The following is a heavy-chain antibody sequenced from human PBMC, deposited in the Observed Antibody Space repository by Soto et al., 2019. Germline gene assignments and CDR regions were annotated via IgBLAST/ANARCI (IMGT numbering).Heavy chain of an antibody. CDR2: ISAYNGNT. V-gene: IGHV1-18*01. J-gene: IGHJ6*02. CDR3: ARDLWGYCGVDCYPLDV. D-gene: IGHD2-21*02. CDR1: GYTITSYG. Sequence: VQVSCKASGYTITSYGISWVRQAPGQGLEWMGWISAYNGNTNYAQKLQGRVTMTTDTSTSTAYMELRSLRSDDTAVYYCARDLWGYCGVDCYPLDVWGQGTTVTVSS.